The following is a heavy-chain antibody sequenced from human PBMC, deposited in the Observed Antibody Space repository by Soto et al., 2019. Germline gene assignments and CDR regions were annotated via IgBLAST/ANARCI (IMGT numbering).Heavy chain of an antibody. Sequence: QVQLVESGGGVVQPGRSLRLSCAASGFTFSSYAMHWVRQAPGKGLEWVALISYDGINKYYADSVKGRFTISRDNSKSTLFLQRNSLRAEDTALYYCARGQHIPGSWGQGTLVTVSS. D-gene: IGHD2-21*01. J-gene: IGHJ5*02. CDR1: GFTFSSYA. CDR3: ARGQHIPGS. V-gene: IGHV3-30-3*01. CDR2: ISYDGINK.